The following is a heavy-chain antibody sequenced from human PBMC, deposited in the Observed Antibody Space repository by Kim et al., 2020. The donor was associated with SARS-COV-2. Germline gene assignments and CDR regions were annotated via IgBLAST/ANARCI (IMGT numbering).Heavy chain of an antibody. D-gene: IGHD3-16*01. CDR1: GFTFGAYG. CDR2: LSYDGSLK. V-gene: IGHV3-30*04. Sequence: GGSLRLSCAASGFTFGAYGMQWVRQAPGKGLEWVALLSYDGSLKYYADSVKGRFTISRDNSKNTLYLQMNSLRLEDTAVYFCARDRIYDYIWGSSEKYYRYFGMDVWGHGTTVTVSS. CDR3: ARDRIYDYIWGSSEKYYRYFGMDV. J-gene: IGHJ6*02.